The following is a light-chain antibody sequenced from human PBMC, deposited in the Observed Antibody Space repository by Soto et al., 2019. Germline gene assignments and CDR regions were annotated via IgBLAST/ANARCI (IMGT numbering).Light chain of an antibody. V-gene: IGKV1-5*03. CDR2: KAS. J-gene: IGKJ1*01. CDR3: QHRGT. CDR1: QTISSW. Sequence: DIQMTQSPSTLSASVGDRVTITCQASQTISSWLAWYQQKPGKAPNLLIYKASTLESGVPSRFSGSGSGTEFTLTISSLHPDDFATYYCQHRGTFGQGTKVDIK.